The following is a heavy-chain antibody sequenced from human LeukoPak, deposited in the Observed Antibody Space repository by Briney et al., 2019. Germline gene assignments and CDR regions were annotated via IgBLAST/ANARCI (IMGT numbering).Heavy chain of an antibody. V-gene: IGHV3-7*03. CDR1: GFNYNTYW. CDR3: TRDYRGTFDY. Sequence: GGSLRLSCVASGFNYNTYWMSWVRQAPEKGLEWVANIKQDGSEKNYVDSVKGRFTISRDNAKNSLYLQMNSLRAEDTAIYYCTRDYRGTFDYWGQGTLVTVSS. D-gene: IGHD1-26*01. J-gene: IGHJ4*02. CDR2: IKQDGSEK.